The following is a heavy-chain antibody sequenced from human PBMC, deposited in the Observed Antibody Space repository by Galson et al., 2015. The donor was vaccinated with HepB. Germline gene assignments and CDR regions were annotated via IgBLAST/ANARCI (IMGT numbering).Heavy chain of an antibody. CDR1: GYTFTSYD. CDR3: ARGRYCTGGVCYFYYYYMDV. J-gene: IGHJ6*03. D-gene: IGHD2-8*02. CDR2: MNPNSGNT. Sequence: SVKVSCKASGYTFTSYDINWVRQATGQGLEWMGWMNPNSGNTGYAQKFQGRVTMTRNTSISTAYMELSSLRSEDTAVYYCARGRYCTGGVCYFYYYYMDVWGKGTTVTVSS. V-gene: IGHV1-8*01.